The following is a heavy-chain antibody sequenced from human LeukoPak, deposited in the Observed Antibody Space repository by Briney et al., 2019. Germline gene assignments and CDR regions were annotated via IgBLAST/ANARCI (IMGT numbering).Heavy chain of an antibody. CDR3: ARSIGLTGGGVDV. J-gene: IGHJ6*02. Sequence: PGGSLRLACAASGFTFSDYNMNWVRQAPGKGLEWVSYITNGGSTIHHADSVKGRFTISRDNAKKTLYLQMYSLRAEDTAVYYCARSIGLTGGGVDVWGQGTTVTVSS. V-gene: IGHV3-11*01. CDR1: GFTFSDYN. D-gene: IGHD3-9*01. CDR2: ITNGGSTI.